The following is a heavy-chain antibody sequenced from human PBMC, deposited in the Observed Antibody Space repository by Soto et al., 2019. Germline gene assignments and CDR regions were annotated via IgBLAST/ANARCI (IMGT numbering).Heavy chain of an antibody. CDR1: GASISNGDYY. CDR2: IYYSGST. Sequence: PSETLSLTCTVSGASISNGDYYWSWIRQHPGKGLEWIGYIYYSGSTYYNPSLKSRVTISVDTSKNQFSLKLSSVTAADTAVYYCASIYDSSGYYYGNNWFDPWGQGTLVT. J-gene: IGHJ5*02. V-gene: IGHV4-31*03. D-gene: IGHD3-22*01. CDR3: ASIYDSSGYYYGNNWFDP.